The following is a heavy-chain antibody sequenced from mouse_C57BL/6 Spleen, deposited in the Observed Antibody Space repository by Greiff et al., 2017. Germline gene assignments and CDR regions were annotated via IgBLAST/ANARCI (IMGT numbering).Heavy chain of an antibody. D-gene: IGHD1-1*01. CDR3: ARGDYYGSREGYCDV. CDR1: GYSITSGYY. Sequence: EVQLVESGPGLVKPSPSLSLTCSVTGYSITSGYYWNWIRQFPGNKLEWMGYISYDGSNNYNPSLKNRISITRDTSKIQFFLKLNSVTTEDTATDDCARGDYYGSREGYCDVGGTGTTVTVSS. V-gene: IGHV3-6*01. CDR2: ISYDGSN. J-gene: IGHJ1*03.